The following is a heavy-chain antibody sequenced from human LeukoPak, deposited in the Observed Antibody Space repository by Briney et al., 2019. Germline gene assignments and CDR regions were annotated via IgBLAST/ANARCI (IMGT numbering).Heavy chain of an antibody. Sequence: GGSLRLSCAASGFTVSSNYRSWVRQAPGKGLEWVSVIYSGGSTYYADSVKGRFTISRDNSKNTLYLQMNSLRAEDTAVYYCARDSYYYYYMDVWGKGTTVTVSS. J-gene: IGHJ6*03. CDR1: GFTVSSNY. CDR2: IYSGGST. CDR3: ARDSYYYYYMDV. V-gene: IGHV3-53*01.